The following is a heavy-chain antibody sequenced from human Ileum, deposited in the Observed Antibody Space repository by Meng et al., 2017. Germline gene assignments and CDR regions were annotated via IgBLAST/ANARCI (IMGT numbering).Heavy chain of an antibody. CDR1: VGSIMSSSNF. D-gene: IGHD6-19*01. V-gene: IGHV4-39*01. J-gene: IGHJ4*02. CDR2: IFYSGST. Sequence: QLQRQESVPGLVKPSETLPLTCTFSVGSIMSSSNFGAWIRQPPGKGLEWIGSIFYSGSTYYNPSLKSRVIMSVDTSKNQFSLRLSSVTAADTALYYCARHFHSSVSYVGFDYWGQGTLVTVSS. CDR3: ARHFHSSVSYVGFDY.